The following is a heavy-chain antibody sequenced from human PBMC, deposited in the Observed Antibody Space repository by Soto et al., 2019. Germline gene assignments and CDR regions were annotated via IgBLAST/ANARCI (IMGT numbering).Heavy chain of an antibody. Sequence: QPGGSLRLSCAASGFTFSSYGMHWVRQAPGKGLEWVAVISYDGSNKYYADSVKGRFTISRDNSKNTLYLQMNSLRAEDTAVYYCAKDLYYDSSGYYPFYYYYYGMDVWGQGTTVTVSS. J-gene: IGHJ6*02. CDR1: GFTFSSYG. D-gene: IGHD3-22*01. V-gene: IGHV3-30*18. CDR2: ISYDGSNK. CDR3: AKDLYYDSSGYYPFYYYYYGMDV.